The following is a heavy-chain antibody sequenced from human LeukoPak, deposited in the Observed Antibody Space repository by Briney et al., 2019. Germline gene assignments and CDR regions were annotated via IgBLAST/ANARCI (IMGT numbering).Heavy chain of an antibody. CDR3: ARPRCSSTSCSAEYFQH. CDR2: IYPGGSDT. Sequence: GESLKISCKGSGYSFTSYWIGWVRQMPGKGLEWMGIIYPGGSDTRYSPSFQGQVTISADKSISTAYLQWSSLKASDTAMYYCARPRCSSTSCSAEYFQHWGQGTLVTVSS. CDR1: GYSFTSYW. J-gene: IGHJ1*01. D-gene: IGHD2-2*01. V-gene: IGHV5-51*01.